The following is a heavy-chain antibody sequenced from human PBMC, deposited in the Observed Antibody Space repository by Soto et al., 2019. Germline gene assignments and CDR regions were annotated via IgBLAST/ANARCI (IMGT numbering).Heavy chain of an antibody. CDR2: MNPNSGNT. D-gene: IGHD2-2*01. Sequence: ASVKVSCKASGYTFTSYDINWVRQATGQGLEWMGWMNPNSGNTGYAQKFQGRVTMTRNTSISTAYMELSSLRSEDTAVYYCARCLPVVVPGHYMDVWGKGTTVTVSS. J-gene: IGHJ6*03. CDR1: GYTFTSYD. CDR3: ARCLPVVVPGHYMDV. V-gene: IGHV1-8*01.